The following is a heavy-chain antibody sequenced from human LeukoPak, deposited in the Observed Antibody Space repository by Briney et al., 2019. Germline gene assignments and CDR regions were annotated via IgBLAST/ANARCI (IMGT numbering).Heavy chain of an antibody. CDR3: ARAYSSSWPAAFDY. D-gene: IGHD6-13*01. CDR1: GGSISSYY. V-gene: IGHV4-4*07. Sequence: SETLSLACTVSGGSISSYYWSWIRQPAGKGLEWIGRIYTSGSTNYNPSLKSRVTMSIDTSKNQFSLKLSSVTAADTAVYYCARAYSSSWPAAFDYWGQGTLVTVSS. CDR2: IYTSGST. J-gene: IGHJ4*02.